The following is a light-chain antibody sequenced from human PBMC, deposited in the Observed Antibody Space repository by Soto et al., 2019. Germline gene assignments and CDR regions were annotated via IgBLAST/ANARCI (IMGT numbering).Light chain of an antibody. V-gene: IGKV3-11*01. CDR3: QQRSNWRAT. J-gene: IGKJ5*01. CDR1: QSVSSN. Sequence: EIALTQSAANLSLCPGERASLXCRASQSVSSNLAWFQQKPGKPPRRLMYGASSRATGSPDRFSGSGSATDFTPTISSLEPEDFAVYYCQQRSNWRATFGQGTRLEIK. CDR2: GAS.